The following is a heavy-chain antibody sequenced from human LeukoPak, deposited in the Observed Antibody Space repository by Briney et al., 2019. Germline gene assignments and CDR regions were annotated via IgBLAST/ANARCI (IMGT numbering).Heavy chain of an antibody. CDR2: IYYSGST. CDR3: ARGGGVWYEISGYCFAS. D-gene: IGHD3-22*01. V-gene: IGHV4-31*03. J-gene: IGHJ4*02. CDR1: GGSISSGGYY. Sequence: SQTLSLTCTVSGGSISSGGYYWSWIRQHPGKGLEWIGYIYYSGSTYYNPSLKSRVTISVDTSKNQFSLKLSSVTAADTAVYYCARGGGVWYEISGYCFASWGQGTLVTASP.